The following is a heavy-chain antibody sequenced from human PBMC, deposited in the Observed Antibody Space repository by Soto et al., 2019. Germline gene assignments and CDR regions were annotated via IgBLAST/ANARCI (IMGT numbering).Heavy chain of an antibody. V-gene: IGHV3-33*01. J-gene: IGHJ4*02. Sequence: QVQLVESGGGVVQPGRSLRLSCAASGFTFSSYGMHWVRQAPGKGLEWVAVIWDDGSNKNYADSVKGRFTVSRDNSKNTLYLQLDSLRAEYTAVYYCARDFWSCPFDAWGQGTLVTVSS. D-gene: IGHD3-3*01. CDR2: IWDDGSNK. CDR1: GFTFSSYG. CDR3: ARDFWSCPFDA.